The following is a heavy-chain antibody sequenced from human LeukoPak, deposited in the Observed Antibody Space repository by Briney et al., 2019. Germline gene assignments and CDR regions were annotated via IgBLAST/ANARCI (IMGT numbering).Heavy chain of an antibody. J-gene: IGHJ3*02. CDR3: ARAYYDYVWGSYRLLAFDI. Sequence: ASVKVSCKASGYTFTSCDINWVRQATGQELEWMGWMNPNSGNTGYAQKFQGRVTMTRNTSISTAYMELSSLRSEDTAVYYCARAYYDYVWGSYRLLAFDIWGLGTMVTVSS. CDR2: MNPNSGNT. V-gene: IGHV1-8*01. CDR1: GYTFTSCD. D-gene: IGHD3-16*02.